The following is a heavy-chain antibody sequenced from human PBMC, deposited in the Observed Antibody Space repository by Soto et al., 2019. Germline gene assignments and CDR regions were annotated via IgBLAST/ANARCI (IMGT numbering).Heavy chain of an antibody. J-gene: IGHJ3*02. V-gene: IGHV4-39*01. CDR3: ARPRGLRFSVADVFDI. Sequence: EPLPLTCTDSGGCISSSSFYWGWIRQPPGKGLEWIGSIYFSGTTYYNPSLKSRLTISVDTSKNQFSLKLISVTAADTTVYYCARPRGLRFSVADVFDIWGQGTMVTVSS. CDR1: GGCISSSSFY. CDR2: IYFSGTT. D-gene: IGHD3-3*01.